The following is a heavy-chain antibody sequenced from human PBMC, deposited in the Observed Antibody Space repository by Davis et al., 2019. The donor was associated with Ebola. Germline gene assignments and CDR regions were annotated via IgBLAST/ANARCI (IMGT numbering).Heavy chain of an antibody. V-gene: IGHV3-23*01. Sequence: PGGSLRLSCAAPGFTSGRYAMSWVRQAPGKGLEWVAAITDTGGRTHYADSVKGRFTISRDNAKNSVYLEMSSLKAEDTAVYYCARLVMGVAENFWGQGTLVTVSS. CDR3: ARLVMGVAENF. CDR1: GFTSGRYA. CDR2: ITDTGGRT. D-gene: IGHD2-21*01. J-gene: IGHJ4*02.